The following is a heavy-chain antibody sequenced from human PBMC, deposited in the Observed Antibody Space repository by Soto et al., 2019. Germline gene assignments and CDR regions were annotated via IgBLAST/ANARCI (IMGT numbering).Heavy chain of an antibody. V-gene: IGHV4-34*01. CDR1: GVSFSGYY. CDR3: ARIKRYFDWLTVGGYYGMDV. Sequence: SETLSLTCAVYGVSFSGYYWSWIRQPPGKGLEWIGEINHSGSTNYNPSLKSRVTISVDTSKNQFSLKLSSVTAADTAVYYCARIKRYFDWLTVGGYYGMDVWGQGTTVTVSS. D-gene: IGHD3-9*01. CDR2: INHSGST. J-gene: IGHJ6*02.